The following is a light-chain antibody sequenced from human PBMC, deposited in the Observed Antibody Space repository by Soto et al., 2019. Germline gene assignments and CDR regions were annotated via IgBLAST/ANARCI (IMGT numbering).Light chain of an antibody. Sequence: EIVLPQSPGTLSLSPGQRATLSCRASQSVSSSSLAWYQQRPGQAPRLLIYGASRRATGIPDRFSGSGSGTYFTLTISRLEPKDHAVYYCQHYCASPKYTFGQGTKLEIK. CDR3: QHYCASPKYT. CDR2: GAS. CDR1: QSVSSSS. J-gene: IGKJ2*01. V-gene: IGKV3-20*01.